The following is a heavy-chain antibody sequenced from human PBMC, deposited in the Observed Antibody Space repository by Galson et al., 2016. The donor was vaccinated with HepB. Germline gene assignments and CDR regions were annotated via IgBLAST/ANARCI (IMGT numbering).Heavy chain of an antibody. J-gene: IGHJ5*02. CDR2: IRSKANSYAT. V-gene: IGHV3-73*01. Sequence: SLRLSCATSGFIFSDYYMDWVRQAPGKGLEWVGRIRSKANSYATAYAASVKGRFTISRDDSKNTAYLQMNSLKTEDTAVYYCTRTLSSSWYNWFDPWGQGTLVTVSS. D-gene: IGHD6-13*01. CDR3: TRTLSSSWYNWFDP. CDR1: GFIFSDYY.